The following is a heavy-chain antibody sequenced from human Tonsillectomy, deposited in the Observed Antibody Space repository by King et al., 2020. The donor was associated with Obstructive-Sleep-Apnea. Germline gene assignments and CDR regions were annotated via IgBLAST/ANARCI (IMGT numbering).Heavy chain of an antibody. D-gene: IGHD5-18*01. V-gene: IGHV1-18*01. CDR1: GYTFTSYG. CDR2: ISSYNGNT. J-gene: IGHJ4*02. Sequence: VQLVQSGAEVKKPGASVKVSCKASGYTFTSYGISWVRQAPGQGLEWMGWISSYNGNTHYAQKLQGRVTMTTDTSTSTAYMGLRSLRSDDTAVYYCARVAEATQRYGPFDYWGQGTLVTVSS. CDR3: ARVAEATQRYGPFDY.